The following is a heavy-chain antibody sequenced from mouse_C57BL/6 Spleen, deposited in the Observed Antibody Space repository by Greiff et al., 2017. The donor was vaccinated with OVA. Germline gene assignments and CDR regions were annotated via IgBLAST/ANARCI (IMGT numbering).Heavy chain of an antibody. CDR1: GYSFTDYN. J-gene: IGHJ4*01. CDR2: INPNSGTT. CDR3: ARKGGKDAMDY. V-gene: IGHV1-39*01. D-gene: IGHD1-1*02. Sequence: EVKLMESGPELVKPGASVKISCKASGYSFTDYNMNWVKQSNGKSLEWIGVINPNSGTTSYNPKFKGKGTLPINHSSSTAYMQLNILTSEDSAVYYCARKGGKDAMDYWGQGTSVTVSS.